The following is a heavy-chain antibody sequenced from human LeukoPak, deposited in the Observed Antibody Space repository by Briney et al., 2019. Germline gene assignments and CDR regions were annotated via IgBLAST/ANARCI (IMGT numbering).Heavy chain of an antibody. V-gene: IGHV4-61*02. D-gene: IGHD5-18*01. J-gene: IGHJ3*02. CDR2: MYTSGST. CDR1: GDSISSGSYY. Sequence: SETLSLTCTVSGDSISSGSYYWSWIRQPAGKGLEWLGRMYTSGSTNYNPSLKSRVTISVDTSKNQFSLKLSSVTAADTAVYYCARAGGYNYGYNAFDIWGQGTMVTVSS. CDR3: ARAGGYNYGYNAFDI.